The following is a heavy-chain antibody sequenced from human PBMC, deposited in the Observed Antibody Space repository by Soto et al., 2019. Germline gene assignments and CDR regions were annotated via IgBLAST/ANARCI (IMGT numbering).Heavy chain of an antibody. Sequence: QVQLVESGGGVVQPGRSLRLSCAASGFTFSSYGMHWVRQAPGKGLEWVAVISYDGSNKYYADSVKGRFTISRDNSKNKLYLQMNSLRAEDTAVYYCAKGDLVLVPAAVIGYFDYWGQGTLVTVSS. CDR1: GFTFSSYG. J-gene: IGHJ4*02. CDR2: ISYDGSNK. V-gene: IGHV3-30*18. CDR3: AKGDLVLVPAAVIGYFDY. D-gene: IGHD2-2*01.